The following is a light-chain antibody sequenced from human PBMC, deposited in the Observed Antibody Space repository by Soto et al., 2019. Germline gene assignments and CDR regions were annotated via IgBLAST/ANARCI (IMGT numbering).Light chain of an antibody. CDR1: QRISSF. J-gene: IGKJ1*01. CDR2: AAS. V-gene: IGKV1-39*01. Sequence: DIQMTQSPSSLSASVGYRVAITCRASQRISSFLNWYQQKPGKAPKVLIYAASTLQSGVPSRFSGSGSGTAFTLTISSLQPEDFATYYCQQSYSTPRTFGQGTKVDIK. CDR3: QQSYSTPRT.